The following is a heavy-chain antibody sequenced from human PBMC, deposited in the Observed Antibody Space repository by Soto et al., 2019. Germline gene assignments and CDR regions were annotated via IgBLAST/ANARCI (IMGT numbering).Heavy chain of an antibody. Sequence: QVQLVQSGAEVKKPGASVKVSCKASGYTFTSYGIIWVRQAPGQGLEWMGWISAYNGNTNYAQKLQGRVTMTTDTSTSTAYMELRSLRSDDTAVYYCARVSYAGGIAMVPRHWGQGTLVTVSS. CDR2: ISAYNGNT. CDR1: GYTFTSYG. CDR3: ARVSYAGGIAMVPRH. J-gene: IGHJ4*02. D-gene: IGHD5-18*01. V-gene: IGHV1-18*01.